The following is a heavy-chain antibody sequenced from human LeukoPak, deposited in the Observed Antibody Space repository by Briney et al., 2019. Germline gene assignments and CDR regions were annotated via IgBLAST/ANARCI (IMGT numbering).Heavy chain of an antibody. CDR2: IRYDGSNK. J-gene: IGHJ4*02. D-gene: IGHD3-10*01. CDR3: AKRGPGSPQSGKYYFDY. CDR1: GFTFSSYG. V-gene: IGHV3-30*02. Sequence: GGSLRLSCAASGFTFSSYGMHWVRQAPGKGLEWVAFIRYDGSNKYYADPVKGRFTISRDNSKNTLYLQMNSLRAEDTAVYYCAKRGPGSPQSGKYYFDYWGQGTLVTVSS.